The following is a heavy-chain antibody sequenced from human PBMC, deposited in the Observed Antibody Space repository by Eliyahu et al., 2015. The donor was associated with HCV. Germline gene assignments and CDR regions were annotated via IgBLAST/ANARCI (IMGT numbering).Heavy chain of an antibody. Sequence: EVQVVESGGGLVQPGGSLRLSCVVSGLTFSDHWMNWARQAPGKGLEWVASINPDDREKYYADSVKGRFIVSRDNAKNLLYLQMNSLRAEDTAVYFCARSRDDYNDYWGRGTLVTVSS. CDR1: GLTFSDHW. CDR3: ARSRDDYNDY. CDR2: INPDDREK. D-gene: IGHD1-14*01. V-gene: IGHV3-7*01. J-gene: IGHJ4*02.